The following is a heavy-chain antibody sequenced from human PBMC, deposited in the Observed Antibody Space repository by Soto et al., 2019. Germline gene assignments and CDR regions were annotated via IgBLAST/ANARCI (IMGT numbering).Heavy chain of an antibody. CDR1: GGSISSYY. J-gene: IGHJ4*02. CDR3: ARAPNGYSYGEIDY. V-gene: IGHV4-59*01. Sequence: ASETLSLTCTVSGGSISSYYWSWIRQPPGKGLEWIGYIYYSGSTNYNPSLKSRVTISVDTSKNQFSLKLSSVTAADTAVYYCARAPNGYSYGEIDYWGQGTLVTVSS. D-gene: IGHD5-18*01. CDR2: IYYSGST.